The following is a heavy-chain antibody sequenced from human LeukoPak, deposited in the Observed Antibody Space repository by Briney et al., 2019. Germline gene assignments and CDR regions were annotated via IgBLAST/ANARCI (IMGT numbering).Heavy chain of an antibody. J-gene: IGHJ4*02. D-gene: IGHD3-22*01. CDR1: GYTFIGYY. CDR2: INPNSGGT. V-gene: IGHV1-2*02. Sequence: ASVKVSCKASGYTFIGYYMHWVRQAPGQGLEWMGWINPNSGGTNYAQKFQGRVTMTRDTSISTAYMELSRLRSDDTAVYYCARDLRAYYYDSSGNDYFDYWGQGTLVTVSS. CDR3: ARDLRAYYYDSSGNDYFDY.